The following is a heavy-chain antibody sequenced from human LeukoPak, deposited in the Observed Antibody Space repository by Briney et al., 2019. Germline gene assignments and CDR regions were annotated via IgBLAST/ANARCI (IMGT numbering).Heavy chain of an antibody. D-gene: IGHD3-10*01. V-gene: IGHV4-34*01. Sequence: PSETLSLTCGVDGGSFSGYYWSWVRQPPGKGVEWIGEINHSGTTNYNPSLKSRVTISVDTSKTQFSLKLSSVTAADTAVYYCARDPIYYGPSYWGQATLVTVSS. CDR2: INHSGTT. CDR3: ARDPIYYGPSY. J-gene: IGHJ4*02. CDR1: GGSFSGYY.